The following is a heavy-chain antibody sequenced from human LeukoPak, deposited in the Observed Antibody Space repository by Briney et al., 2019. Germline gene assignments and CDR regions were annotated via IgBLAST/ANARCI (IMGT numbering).Heavy chain of an antibody. V-gene: IGHV4-59*01. D-gene: IGHD6-13*01. CDR3: ARGSWLAAGTWWFDP. CDR2: IYYSGST. J-gene: IGHJ5*02. Sequence: SETLSLTCTVSGGSISSYYWSWIRQPPGRGLEWIGYIYYSGSTNYNPSLKSRVTISVDTSKNQFSLKLSSVTAADTAVYYCARGSWLAAGTWWFDPWGQGTLVTVSS. CDR1: GGSISSYY.